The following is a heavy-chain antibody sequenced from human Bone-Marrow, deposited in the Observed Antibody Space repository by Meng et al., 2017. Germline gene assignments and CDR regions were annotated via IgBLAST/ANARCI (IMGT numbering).Heavy chain of an antibody. CDR2: TYYRSKWYN. V-gene: IGHV6-1*01. Sequence: SETLSLTCAISGDSVSSNSAAWNWIRQSPSRGLEWLRRTYYRSKWYNDYAVSVKSRITINPDTSKNQFSLQLNSVTPEDTAVYYCASSGWYLGAFDIWGQGTMVTVSS. J-gene: IGHJ3*02. CDR3: ASSGWYLGAFDI. CDR1: GDSVSSNSAA. D-gene: IGHD6-19*01.